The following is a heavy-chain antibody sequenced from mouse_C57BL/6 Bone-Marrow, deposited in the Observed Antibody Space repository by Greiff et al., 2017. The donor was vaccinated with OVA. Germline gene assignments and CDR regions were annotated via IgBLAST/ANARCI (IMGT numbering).Heavy chain of an antibody. D-gene: IGHD1-1*01. CDR3: ARGIYYYGSSPLFDY. CDR2: IRDGGSYT. Sequence: EVQLVESGGGLVKPGGSLKLSCAASGFTFSSYAMSWVRQTPEKRLEWVATIRDGGSYTYYPDNVQGRFTISRDNAKNNRYMQMSLLKTKVTAMYYCARGIYYYGSSPLFDYWGQGTTLTVSS. CDR1: GFTFSSYA. V-gene: IGHV5-4*01. J-gene: IGHJ2*01.